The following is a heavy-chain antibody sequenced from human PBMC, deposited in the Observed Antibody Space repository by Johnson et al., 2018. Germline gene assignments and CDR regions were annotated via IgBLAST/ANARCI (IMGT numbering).Heavy chain of an antibody. D-gene: IGHD1-20*01. CDR2: IRSKANSYAT. Sequence: VQLQESGGGLVQPGGSLKLSCAASGFTFSGSAMHWVRQASGKGLEWVGRIRSKANSYATAYAASVKGRFTISRDDSKNTAYLKMNSRKTEDTAVYYYTRNAEAITGIWGLRYDYYGMDVWGQGTTVTVSS. V-gene: IGHV3-73*02. J-gene: IGHJ6*02. CDR1: GFTFSGSA. CDR3: TRNAEAITGIWGLRYDYYGMDV.